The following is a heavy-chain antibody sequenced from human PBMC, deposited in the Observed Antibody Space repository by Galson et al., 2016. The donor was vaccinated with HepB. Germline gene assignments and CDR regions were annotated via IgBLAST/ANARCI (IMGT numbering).Heavy chain of an antibody. V-gene: IGHV3-30*18. CDR1: EFSFNTYG. Sequence: SLRLSCAASEFSFNTYGMHWVRQSPDKGLEWVAIISYDGSNTSYADSVKGRFTISRDNSKNTLYLQMSSLRAEDTAVYYCAKDLIWGVPRTGSGSLNYWGLGTQVTVS. CDR2: ISYDGSNT. J-gene: IGHJ4*02. CDR3: AKDLIWGVPRTGSGSLNY. D-gene: IGHD3-10*01.